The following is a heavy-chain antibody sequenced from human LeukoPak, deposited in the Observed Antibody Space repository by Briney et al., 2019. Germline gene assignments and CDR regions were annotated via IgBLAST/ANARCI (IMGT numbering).Heavy chain of an antibody. D-gene: IGHD6-13*01. CDR3: ARAHPAAVTGNWFDP. J-gene: IGHJ5*02. Sequence: SETLSLTCAVSGGSISSSNWWSWVRQPPGKGLEWIGEIYHSGSTNYNPSLKSRVTISVDKSKNQFSLKLSSVTAADTAVYYCARAHPAAVTGNWFDPWGQGTLVTVSS. V-gene: IGHV4-4*02. CDR1: GGSISSSNW. CDR2: IYHSGST.